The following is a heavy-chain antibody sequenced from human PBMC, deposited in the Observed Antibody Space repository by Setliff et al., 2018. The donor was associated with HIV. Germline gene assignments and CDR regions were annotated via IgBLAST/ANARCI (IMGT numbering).Heavy chain of an antibody. CDR3: ARDRYAGEIDY. J-gene: IGHJ4*02. D-gene: IGHD3-10*01. CDR1: RGPFSGYY. CDR2: INHTGST. Sequence: SETLSLTCGVFRGPFSGYYWSWIRQSPGKGLEWIGEINHTGSTNYIPSLKSRLTMSVDTSKNQFSLELSSVTAADTAVYYCARDRYAGEIDYWGQGTLVTVSS. V-gene: IGHV4-34*01.